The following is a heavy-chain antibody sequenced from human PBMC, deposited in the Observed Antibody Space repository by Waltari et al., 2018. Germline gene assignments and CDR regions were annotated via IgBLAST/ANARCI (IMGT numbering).Heavy chain of an antibody. V-gene: IGHV4-39*01. Sequence: QLQLQESGPGLVKPSETLSLTCVVSGDSDSSYTYSWGWIRQPPGKTLEWIGGLFYGGRSYSNPSLRSRVTMYVDTSRNQLSLNLNSVTAADTAVYYCARLHDFSGGYRFDSWGQGTLVTVPS. CDR3: ARLHDFSGGYRFDS. CDR2: LFYGGRS. D-gene: IGHD3-3*01. CDR1: GDSDSSYTYS. J-gene: IGHJ4*02.